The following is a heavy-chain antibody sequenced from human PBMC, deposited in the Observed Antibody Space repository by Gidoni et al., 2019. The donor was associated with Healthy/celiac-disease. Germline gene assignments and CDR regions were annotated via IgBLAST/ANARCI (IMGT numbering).Heavy chain of an antibody. D-gene: IGHD5-18*01. CDR3: AKDTAMVIQYYGMDV. J-gene: IGHJ6*02. CDR2: ISYDGSNK. V-gene: IGHV3-30*18. CDR1: GFTFSSYG. Sequence: QVQLVESGGGVVQPGRSLRLSCAASGFTFSSYGMHWVRQAPGKGLEWVAVISYDGSNKYYADSVKGRFTISRDNSKNTLYLQMNSLRAEDTAVYYCAKDTAMVIQYYGMDVWGQGTTVTVSS.